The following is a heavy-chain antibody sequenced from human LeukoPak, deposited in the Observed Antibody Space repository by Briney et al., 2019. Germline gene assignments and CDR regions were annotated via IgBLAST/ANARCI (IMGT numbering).Heavy chain of an antibody. Sequence: PGGSLRLSCAASGFTFDDYAMHWVRQAPGKGLEWVSGISWNSGSIGYADSVKGRFTISRDNAKNSLYLQMNSLRAEDTALYYCAKDLTSYYGMDVWGQGTTVTVSS. J-gene: IGHJ6*02. CDR1: GFTFDDYA. V-gene: IGHV3-9*01. CDR2: ISWNSGSI. CDR3: AKDLTSYYGMDV. D-gene: IGHD2-2*01.